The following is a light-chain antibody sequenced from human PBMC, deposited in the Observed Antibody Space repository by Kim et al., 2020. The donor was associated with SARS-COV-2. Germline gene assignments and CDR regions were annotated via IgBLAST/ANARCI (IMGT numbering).Light chain of an antibody. CDR2: YAS. CDR3: QQRAHWPPLT. CDR1: QSISIY. Sequence: SPGESATLSCRASQSISIYLAWYQQKPGQAPRLLIYYASNRATGIPARFSGSGSGTDFTLSISSLEPEDLAVYYCQQRAHWPPLTFGGGTKVDIK. V-gene: IGKV3-11*01. J-gene: IGKJ4*01.